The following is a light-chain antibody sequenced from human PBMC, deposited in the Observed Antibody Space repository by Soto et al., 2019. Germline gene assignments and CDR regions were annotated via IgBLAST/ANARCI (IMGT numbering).Light chain of an antibody. J-gene: IGKJ1*01. CDR1: QSVSGSF. CDR2: GAS. CDR3: QQYGNSSWT. V-gene: IGKV3-20*01. Sequence: EIVLTQSPGTLSLSPEERATLSCRASQSVSGSFLAWYQQKPGQAPRLLIYGASSRATGIPDRFSGSGSGTDFTLTISRLEPEDFAVYYCQQYGNSSWTFGLGTKVDIK.